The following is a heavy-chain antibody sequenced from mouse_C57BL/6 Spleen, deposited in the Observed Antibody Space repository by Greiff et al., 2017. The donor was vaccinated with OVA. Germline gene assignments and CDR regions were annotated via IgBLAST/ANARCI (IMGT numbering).Heavy chain of an antibody. Sequence: VQLQQSGAELVKPGASVKLSCKASGYTFTSYWMHWVKQRPGQGLEWIGYINPSSGYTKYNQKFKDKATLTVDKSSSTAYMRLRSLTYEDSAVYDCAKDYYGSSYFEVWGTGTTVTVSS. CDR2: INPSSGYT. V-gene: IGHV1-7*01. J-gene: IGHJ1*03. D-gene: IGHD1-1*01. CDR1: GYTFTSYW. CDR3: AKDYYGSSYFEV.